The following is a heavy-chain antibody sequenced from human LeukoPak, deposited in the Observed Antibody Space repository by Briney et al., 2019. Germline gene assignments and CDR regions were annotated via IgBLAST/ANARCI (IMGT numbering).Heavy chain of an antibody. V-gene: IGHV3-23*01. CDR2: ISGSGGST. CDR1: GFTFSSYA. D-gene: IGHD6-13*01. CDR3: AKFVGIAAAGPAEYFQH. J-gene: IGHJ1*01. Sequence: PGGSLRLSCAASGFTFSSYAMSWVRQAPGKGLEWVSAISGSGGSTYYADFVKGRFTISRDNSKNTLYLQMNSLRAEDTAVYYCAKFVGIAAAGPAEYFQHWGQGTLVTVSS.